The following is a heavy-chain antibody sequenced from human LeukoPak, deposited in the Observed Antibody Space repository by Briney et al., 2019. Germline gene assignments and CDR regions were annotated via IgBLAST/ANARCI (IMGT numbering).Heavy chain of an antibody. V-gene: IGHV4-59*12. CDR3: ARVPGSDWFLDY. CDR1: NGSISSYY. D-gene: IGHD6-19*01. J-gene: IGHJ4*02. Sequence: SETLSLTCTVSNGSISSYYWSWIRQPPGKGLEWIGYIYYSGSTSYNPSLKSRVTISVDTSKNQSSLKLTSVTAADTAVYYCARVPGSDWFLDYWGQGTLVTVSS. CDR2: IYYSGST.